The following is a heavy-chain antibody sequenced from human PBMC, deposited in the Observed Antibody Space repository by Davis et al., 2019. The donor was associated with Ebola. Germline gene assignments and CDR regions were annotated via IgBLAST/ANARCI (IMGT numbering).Heavy chain of an antibody. CDR1: GFTFNNYW. Sequence: GESLKISCAASGFTFNNYWMSWVRQAPGKGLEWVAFIPFDGSHEYYADSVKGRFTISRDNSKNTLYLQMNSLRAEDTAVYYCTSPMHGWGSFHFDYWGQGTLVTVSS. V-gene: IGHV3-30*02. J-gene: IGHJ4*02. CDR3: TSPMHGWGSFHFDY. D-gene: IGHD3-16*01. CDR2: IPFDGSHE.